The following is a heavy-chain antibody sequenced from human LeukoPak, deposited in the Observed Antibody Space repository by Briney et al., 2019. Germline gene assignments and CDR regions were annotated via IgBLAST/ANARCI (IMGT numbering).Heavy chain of an antibody. V-gene: IGHV3-66*01. D-gene: IGHD2-21*01. CDR3: ARVVDSTRAFHV. CDR1: AFTVSNNF. Sequence: PRGSLRLSCAASAFTVSNNFMSWVRQAPGQGLEWVSLISGGGGTYYAASVKGRFTISRGNSENSLYLQMNSLRPEDTAAYYCARVVDSTRAFHVWGQGTLVIVSS. CDR2: ISGGGGT. J-gene: IGHJ3*01.